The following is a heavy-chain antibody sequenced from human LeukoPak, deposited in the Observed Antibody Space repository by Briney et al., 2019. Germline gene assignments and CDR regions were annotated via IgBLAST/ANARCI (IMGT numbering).Heavy chain of an antibody. CDR1: GYTFTDYY. J-gene: IGHJ5*02. CDR2: INPNSGVT. CDR3: ARADRLDGAPYLIGP. V-gene: IGHV1-2*02. Sequence: GASVKVSCKTSGYTFTDYYMHWVRQAPGQGLEWMGWINPNSGVTSSAQKFQGRVTMTRDTSITTVYMEVRWLTSDDTAIYYCARADRLDGAPYLIGPWSQGTLVTVSS. D-gene: IGHD2-21*01.